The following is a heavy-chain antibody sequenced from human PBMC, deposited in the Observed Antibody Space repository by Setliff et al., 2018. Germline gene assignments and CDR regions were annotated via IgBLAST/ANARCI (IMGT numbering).Heavy chain of an antibody. J-gene: IGHJ5*02. CDR3: ARQKSTGSGNDWFDP. Sequence: GESLKISCKGSGYSFSNFWIGWVRQMPGKGLEWMGIIYPGDSHTRYSPSFQGQVTMSADKSINTAYLQWSNLKASDTAIYYCARQKSTGSGNDWFDPWGQGTLVTVSS. D-gene: IGHD3-10*01. V-gene: IGHV5-51*01. CDR2: IYPGDSHT. CDR1: GYSFSNFW.